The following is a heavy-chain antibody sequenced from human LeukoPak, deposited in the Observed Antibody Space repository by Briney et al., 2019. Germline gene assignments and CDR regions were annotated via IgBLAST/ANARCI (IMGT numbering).Heavy chain of an antibody. J-gene: IGHJ4*02. CDR1: GFNFNNYW. Sequence: GGSLRLSCAASGFNFNNYWMTWVRQAPGKGLEWVANIRQDGTEKYYVDSVKGRFTISRDNSKNSLYLQMNSLRAEDTAVYYCARDANWSCDYWGQGTLVTVSS. CDR2: IRQDGTEK. CDR3: ARDANWSCDY. D-gene: IGHD3-3*01. V-gene: IGHV3-7*01.